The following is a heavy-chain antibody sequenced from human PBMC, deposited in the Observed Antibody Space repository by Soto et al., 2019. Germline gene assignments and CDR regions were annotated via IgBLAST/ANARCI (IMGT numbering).Heavy chain of an antibody. J-gene: IGHJ6*03. CDR2: INHSGST. CDR3: AGPPLIAARPVYYYYYMDV. V-gene: IGHV4-34*01. CDR1: GGSFSGYY. Sequence: SETLSLTCAVYGGSFSGYYWSWIRQPPGKGLEWIGEINHSGSTNYNPSLKSRVTISVDTSKNQCSLKLSSVTAADTAVYYCAGPPLIAARPVYYYYYMDVWGKGTTVTVSS. D-gene: IGHD6-6*01.